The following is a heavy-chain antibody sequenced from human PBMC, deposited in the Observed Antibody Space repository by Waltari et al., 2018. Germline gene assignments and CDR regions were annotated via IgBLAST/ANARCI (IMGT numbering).Heavy chain of an antibody. Sequence: QLQLQESGPGLVKPSGTLSLTCAVSGDSMSSPYCWRWVRQPPGKGLEWMGQVRGDGKTNYNPSFASRVTISLDTYNKQFSLKVTSATAADTAVYYCARDRGRGLYLDSWGPGILVTVSP. D-gene: IGHD2-15*01. V-gene: IGHV4-4*02. CDR2: VRGDGKT. CDR1: GDSMSSPYC. CDR3: ARDRGRGLYLDS. J-gene: IGHJ4*02.